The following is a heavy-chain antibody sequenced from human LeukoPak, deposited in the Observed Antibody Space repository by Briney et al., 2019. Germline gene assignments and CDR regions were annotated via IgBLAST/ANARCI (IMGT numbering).Heavy chain of an antibody. CDR2: INHSGST. Sequence: SETLSLTCAVYGGSFSGYYWSWIRQPPGKGLEWIGEINHSGSTNYNPSLKSRVTISVDTSKNQFSLKLSSVTAADTAVYYCARGPRNSGSYYSFRVYYFDYWGQGTLVTVSS. CDR3: ARGPRNSGSYYSFRVYYFDY. V-gene: IGHV4-34*01. J-gene: IGHJ4*02. D-gene: IGHD1-26*01. CDR1: GGSFSGYY.